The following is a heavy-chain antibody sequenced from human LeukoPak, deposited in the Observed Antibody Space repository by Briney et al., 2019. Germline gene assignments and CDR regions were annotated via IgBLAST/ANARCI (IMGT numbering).Heavy chain of an antibody. CDR3: AKDRNYYDSSGYYYGDY. CDR2: ISGSGGST. CDR1: GFTFSTYG. Sequence: GGSLRLSCEASGFTFSTYGMSWVRQAPGKGLEWVPTISGSGGSTYYAGSVKGRFTISRDNSKNTLYLQMNSLRAEDTAVYYCAKDRNYYDSSGYYYGDYWGQGTLVIVSS. J-gene: IGHJ4*02. D-gene: IGHD3-22*01. V-gene: IGHV3-23*01.